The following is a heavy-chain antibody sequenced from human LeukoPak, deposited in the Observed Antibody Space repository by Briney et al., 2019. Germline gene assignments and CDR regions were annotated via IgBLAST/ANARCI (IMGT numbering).Heavy chain of an antibody. D-gene: IGHD3-9*01. CDR2: IKQDGSEK. CDR3: ARDYSPIYDILTGYYMAGASDI. J-gene: IGHJ3*02. CDR1: GFTFSNYW. V-gene: IGHV3-7*01. Sequence: GGSLRLSCAASGFTFSNYWMSWVRQAPGKGLEWVANIKQDGSEKYYVDSVKGRFTISRDNAKNSLYLQMNSLRAEDTAVYYCARDYSPIYDILTGYYMAGASDIWGQGTMVTVSS.